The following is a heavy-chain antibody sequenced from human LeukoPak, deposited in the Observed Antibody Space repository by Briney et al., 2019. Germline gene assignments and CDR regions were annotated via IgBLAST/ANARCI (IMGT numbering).Heavy chain of an antibody. Sequence: SETLSLTCTVSGGSITNGYNWSWIRQLPGKGLEWLGYIYYSGSTYYNPSLKSRVTISVDTSKNQFSLKLSSVTAADTAVYYCARTNKYCTNGVCWLDYWGQGTLVTVSS. D-gene: IGHD2-8*01. CDR3: ARTNKYCTNGVCWLDY. V-gene: IGHV4-31*03. CDR1: GGSITNGYN. CDR2: IYYSGST. J-gene: IGHJ4*02.